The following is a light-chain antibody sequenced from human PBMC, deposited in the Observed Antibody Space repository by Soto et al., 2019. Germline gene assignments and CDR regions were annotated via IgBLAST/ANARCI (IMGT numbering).Light chain of an antibody. Sequence: EIVLTQSPGALSLSPGERATLSCGASQSVSSSYLAWYQQKPGQAPRLLVYGASNRATGIPDRFSGSGSGTDVTLTISRLESEDFAVYYGQQYGSSPRTFGQGTKGEIK. CDR3: QQYGSSPRT. CDR1: QSVSSSY. CDR2: GAS. J-gene: IGKJ1*01. V-gene: IGKV3-20*01.